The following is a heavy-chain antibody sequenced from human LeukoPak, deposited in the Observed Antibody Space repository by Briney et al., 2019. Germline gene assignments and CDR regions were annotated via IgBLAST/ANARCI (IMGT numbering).Heavy chain of an antibody. J-gene: IGHJ4*02. Sequence: GGSLRLSCAASGFTFSDYAMAWVRQAPGKGLEWVSGLSGSGGNTFYAGSVKGRFTISRDNPKNTLYLQMSSLRAEDTAVYYCATEKGDSPDYWGQGTLVTVSS. D-gene: IGHD3-16*01. V-gene: IGHV3-23*01. CDR2: LSGSGGNT. CDR3: ATEKGDSPDY. CDR1: GFTFSDYA.